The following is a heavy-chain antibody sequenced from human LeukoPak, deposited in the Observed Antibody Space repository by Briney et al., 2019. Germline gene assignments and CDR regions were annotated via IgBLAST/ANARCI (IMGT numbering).Heavy chain of an antibody. CDR3: ARLDGGNFELYGMDV. J-gene: IGHJ6*02. V-gene: IGHV4-59*08. CDR1: GDSISNYY. CDR2: IYYSGST. Sequence: PSETLSLTCTVSGDSISNYYWSWIRQPPGKGLEWIGYIYYSGSTNYNPSLKSRVTISLDMSKNQFSLKLSSVTAADTAVFYCARLDGGNFELYGMDVWGQGTTVTVSS. D-gene: IGHD4-23*01.